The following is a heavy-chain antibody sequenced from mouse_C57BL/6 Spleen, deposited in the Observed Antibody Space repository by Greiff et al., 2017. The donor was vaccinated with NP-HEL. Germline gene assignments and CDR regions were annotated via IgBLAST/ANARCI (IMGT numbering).Heavy chain of an antibody. CDR1: GYAFSSSW. J-gene: IGHJ2*01. Sequence: QVQLQQSGPELVKPGASVKISCKASGYAFSSSWMHWVKQRPGQGLEWIGRIYPGDGDTNYNGKFKGKATLTADKSSSTAYMQLSSLTSEDSAVYFCARGFYYEGFDYWGQGTTLTVSS. CDR2: IYPGDGDT. CDR3: ARGFYYEGFDY. D-gene: IGHD2-4*01. V-gene: IGHV1-82*01.